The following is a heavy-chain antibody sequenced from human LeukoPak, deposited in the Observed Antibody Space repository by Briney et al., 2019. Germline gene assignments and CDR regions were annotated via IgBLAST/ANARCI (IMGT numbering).Heavy chain of an antibody. CDR1: GGTFSNYA. Sequence: EASVKVSCKASGGTFSNYAIGWVRQAPGQGLEWMGGVIPIFSTANYAQKFQGRVTITADRSTSTAYMELSSLRSEDTAVYYCARGPGGSSWLGPEYFQHWGQGTLVTVSS. CDR2: VIPIFSTA. J-gene: IGHJ1*01. V-gene: IGHV1-69*06. CDR3: ARGPGGSSWLGPEYFQH. D-gene: IGHD6-13*01.